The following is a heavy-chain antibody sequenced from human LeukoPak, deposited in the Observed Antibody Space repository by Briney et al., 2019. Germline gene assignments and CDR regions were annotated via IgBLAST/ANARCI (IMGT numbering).Heavy chain of an antibody. Sequence: GASVKVSCKASGYTFTSYYMHWVRQAPGQGLEWMGIINPSSGSTSYAQEFQGRVTMTRDTSTSTVYMELSSLRSEDTAVYYCARDMNGGGDYWGQGTLVTVSS. CDR2: INPSSGST. J-gene: IGHJ4*02. V-gene: IGHV1-46*01. CDR1: GYTFTSYY. D-gene: IGHD2-8*01. CDR3: ARDMNGGGDY.